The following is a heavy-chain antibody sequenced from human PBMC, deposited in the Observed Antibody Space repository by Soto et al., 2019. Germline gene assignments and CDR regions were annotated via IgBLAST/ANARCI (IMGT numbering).Heavy chain of an antibody. CDR2: IYYSGST. CDR3: AIQGDYDSSGYYGWFDA. Sequence: SETLSLTCTVSGGSISISSYYWGCVRQPPGKGLKWIGSIYYSGSTYYNPSLKSRVTISVDTSKNLFSLKVSSVTAADTAVYYCAIQGDYDSSGYYGWFDAWGQGTLVTVSS. CDR1: GGSISISSYY. D-gene: IGHD3-22*01. J-gene: IGHJ5*02. V-gene: IGHV4-39*01.